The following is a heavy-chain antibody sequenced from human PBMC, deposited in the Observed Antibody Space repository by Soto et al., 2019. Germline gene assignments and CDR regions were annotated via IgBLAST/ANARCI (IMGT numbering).Heavy chain of an antibody. J-gene: IGHJ3*02. CDR3: ARARHSIIAVACNDAFDI. D-gene: IGHD6-19*01. Sequence: QVQLVQSGAEVKKPGSSVKVSCKASGGTFSSYAISWVRQAPGQGLEWMGVIIPIFGTANYAQKFQGRVTITADESTSTAYMELSSLRSEDTAVYYCARARHSIIAVACNDAFDIWGQGTMVTVSS. V-gene: IGHV1-69*01. CDR1: GGTFSSYA. CDR2: IIPIFGTA.